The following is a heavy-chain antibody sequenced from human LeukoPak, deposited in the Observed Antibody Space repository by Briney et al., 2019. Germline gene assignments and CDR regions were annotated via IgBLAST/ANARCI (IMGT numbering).Heavy chain of an antibody. CDR1: GFIFRSYP. J-gene: IGHJ3*01. CDR3: ARDGAGTAFDL. V-gene: IGHV3-30*01. D-gene: IGHD1-26*01. CDR2: VSYDGSGE. Sequence: GGSLRLSCAASGFIFRSYPMHWVRQAPGKGLEWVAVVSYDGSGENYADSVNGRFTISRDNSKNTLYLQMNSLRAEDTAVFYCARDGAGTAFDLWGQGTMVTVSS.